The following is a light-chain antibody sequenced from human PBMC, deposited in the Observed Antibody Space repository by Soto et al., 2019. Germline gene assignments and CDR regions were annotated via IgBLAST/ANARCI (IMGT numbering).Light chain of an antibody. CDR1: SSNVGGYNY. CDR3: SSYTSSSTLTVV. V-gene: IGLV2-14*01. CDR2: EVS. Sequence: QSVLTQPASVSGSPGQTITISCTGTSSNVGGYNYVSWYQQHPGKAPKLMIYEVSNRPSGASKRFSGSKSCNTASPTISGLQAEDEADYYCSSYTSSSTLTVVFGTGTKLTVL. J-gene: IGLJ1*01.